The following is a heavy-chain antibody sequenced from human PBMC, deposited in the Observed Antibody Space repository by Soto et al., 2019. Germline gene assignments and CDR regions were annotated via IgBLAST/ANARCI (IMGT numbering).Heavy chain of an antibody. CDR1: GFTFGDYA. J-gene: IGHJ5*02. D-gene: IGHD3-3*01. Sequence: GGSLRLSCTASGFTFGDYAMSWVRQAPGKGLEWVGFIRSKAYGGTTEYAASVKGRFTISRDDSKSIAYLQMNSLKTEDTAVYYCTAYYDLWSGYYSWFDPWGQGTLVTVSS. CDR3: TAYYDLWSGYYSWFDP. V-gene: IGHV3-49*04. CDR2: IRSKAYGGTT.